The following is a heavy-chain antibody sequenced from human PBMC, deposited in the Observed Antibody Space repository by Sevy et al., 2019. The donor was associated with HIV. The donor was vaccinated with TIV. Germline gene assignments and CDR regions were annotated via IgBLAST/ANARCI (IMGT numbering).Heavy chain of an antibody. J-gene: IGHJ4*02. Sequence: GGSLRLSCAASGFTFSSYVMSWVRQAPGKGLEWVSAISGGGGSTYYADSVKGRFTISRDNSRNTLYLQMNSLRAEDTAVYYCAKDLVSGWYRRDYWGQGTLVTVSS. CDR1: GFTFSSYV. CDR2: ISGGGGST. CDR3: AKDLVSGWYRRDY. D-gene: IGHD6-19*01. V-gene: IGHV3-23*01.